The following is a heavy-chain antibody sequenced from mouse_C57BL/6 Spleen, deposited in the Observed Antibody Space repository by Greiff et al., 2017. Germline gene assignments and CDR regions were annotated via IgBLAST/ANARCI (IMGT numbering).Heavy chain of an antibody. J-gene: IGHJ3*01. CDR2: INYDGSST. V-gene: IGHV5-16*01. CDR1: GFTFSDYY. D-gene: IGHD1-1*01. Sequence: EVQRVESEGGLVQPGSSMKLSCTASGFTFSDYYMAWVRQVPEKGLEWVANINYDGSSTYYLDSLKSRFIISRDNAKNILYLQMSSLKSEDTATYYCARVHYGSSYWFAYWGQGTLVTVSA. CDR3: ARVHYGSSYWFAY.